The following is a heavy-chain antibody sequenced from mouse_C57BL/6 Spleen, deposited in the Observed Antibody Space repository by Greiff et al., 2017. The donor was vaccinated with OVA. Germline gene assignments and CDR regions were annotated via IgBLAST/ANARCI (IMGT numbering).Heavy chain of an antibody. V-gene: IGHV1-85*01. J-gene: IGHJ4*01. D-gene: IGHD1-1*01. CDR1: GYTFTSYD. CDR2: IYPRDGST. Sequence: QVQLKQSGPELVKPGASVKLSCKASGYTFTSYDINWVKQRPGQGLEWIGWIYPRDGSTKYNEKFKGKATLTVDTSSSTAYMELHSLTSEDSAVYFCARADYGSSPYAMDYWGQGTSVTVSS. CDR3: ARADYGSSPYAMDY.